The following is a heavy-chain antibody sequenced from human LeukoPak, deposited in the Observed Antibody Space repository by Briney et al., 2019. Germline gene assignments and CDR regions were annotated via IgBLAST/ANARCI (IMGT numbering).Heavy chain of an antibody. V-gene: IGHV3-23*01. D-gene: IGHD2-21*01. J-gene: IGHJ3*02. CDR3: AKTDHCGGDCRNAFDI. CDR2: ISGSGGST. Sequence: GGSLRLSCAASGFTFSSYAMSWVRQAPGKGLEWVSAISGSGGSTYYADSVKGRFTISRDNSKNTLYLQMNSLRAEDTAVYYCAKTDHCGGDCRNAFDIWGQGTMVTVSS. CDR1: GFTFSSYA.